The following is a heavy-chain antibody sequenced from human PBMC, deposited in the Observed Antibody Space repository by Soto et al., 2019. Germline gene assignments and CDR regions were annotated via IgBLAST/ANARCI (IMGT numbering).Heavy chain of an antibody. D-gene: IGHD3-9*01. CDR3: AKDVHYDILTGIEYFHH. V-gene: IGHV3-23*01. CDR2: ISGSAAST. Sequence: EVQLLGSGGGLVQPGGSLRLSCAASGFTFSGYAMSWVRQAPGKGLEWVSGISGSAASTNYADSVKGRFTISRDNSKSTLYLQRNSLRAEDTAVYYCAKDVHYDILTGIEYFHHWAQGTRVTVSS. CDR1: GFTFSGYA. J-gene: IGHJ1*01.